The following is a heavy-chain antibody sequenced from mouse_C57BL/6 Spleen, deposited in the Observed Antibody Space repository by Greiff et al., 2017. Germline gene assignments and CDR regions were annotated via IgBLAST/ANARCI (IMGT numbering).Heavy chain of an antibody. Sequence: EVQLQQSGPELVKPGASVKIPCKASGYTFTDYNMDWVKQSHGKSLEWIGDINPNNGGTIYNQKFKGKATLTVDKSSSTAYMELRSLTSEDSAVYYCARYESNYDYAMGYWGQGTSVTVDS. CDR1: GYTFTDYN. CDR2: INPNNGGT. J-gene: IGHJ4*01. D-gene: IGHD2-5*01. CDR3: ARYESNYDYAMGY. V-gene: IGHV1-18*01.